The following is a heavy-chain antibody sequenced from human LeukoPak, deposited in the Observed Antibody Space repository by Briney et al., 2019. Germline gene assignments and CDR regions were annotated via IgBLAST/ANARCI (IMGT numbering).Heavy chain of an antibody. J-gene: IGHJ4*02. CDR3: ARDYCSSTSCLLDY. CDR2: INPNSGDT. Sequence: EASVKVSCKASGYTFTGYHMHWVRQAPGQGLEWRGRINPNSGDTNNAQKFQGRVTMTRDTSISTAYMDLSRLTSDDTAVYYCARDYCSSTSCLLDYWGQGTLITVSS. V-gene: IGHV1-2*06. D-gene: IGHD2-2*01. CDR1: GYTFTGYH.